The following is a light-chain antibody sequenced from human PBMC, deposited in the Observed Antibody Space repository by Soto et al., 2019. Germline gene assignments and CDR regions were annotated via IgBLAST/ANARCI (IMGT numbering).Light chain of an antibody. CDR1: SSDVGGYNY. J-gene: IGLJ2*01. V-gene: IGLV2-14*01. CDR2: EVS. Sequence: QSALTQPASVSGSPGQSITISCTGTSSDVGGYNYVSWYQHHPVKAPKLMIYEVSNRPSGVSDRFSGSRSGNTASLTISGLQAEDESDYYCATWDDSLHGVVFGGGTKLTVL. CDR3: ATWDDSLHGVV.